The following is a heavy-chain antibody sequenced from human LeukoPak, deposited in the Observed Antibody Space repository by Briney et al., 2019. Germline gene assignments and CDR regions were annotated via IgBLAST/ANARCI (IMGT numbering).Heavy chain of an antibody. V-gene: IGHV1-18*01. CDR2: ISAYNGNT. CDR3: ARDLNRNWNRRPFDY. CDR1: GYTFTSYG. Sequence: ASVKVSCKASGYTFTSYGISWVRQAPGQGLEWMGWISAYNGNTNYAQKLQGRVTMTTDTSTSTAYMELRSLRSDDTAVYYCARDLNRNWNRRPFDYWGQGTLVTVSS. D-gene: IGHD1-20*01. J-gene: IGHJ4*02.